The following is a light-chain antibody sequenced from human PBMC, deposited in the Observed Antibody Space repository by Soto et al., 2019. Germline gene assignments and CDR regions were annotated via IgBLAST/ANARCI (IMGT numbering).Light chain of an antibody. CDR3: QQYGSSPLT. CDR1: QSVSSSY. J-gene: IGKJ4*01. CDR2: GAS. V-gene: IGKV3-20*01. Sequence: EIVLPQSPGTLSLSPGEGATLSCRASQSVSSSYLAWYQQKPGQPPSLLIFGASSRATGTSDRFSGSWSGTDFTLTISRLEPEDFAVYYCQQYGSSPLTFGGGTKVEIK.